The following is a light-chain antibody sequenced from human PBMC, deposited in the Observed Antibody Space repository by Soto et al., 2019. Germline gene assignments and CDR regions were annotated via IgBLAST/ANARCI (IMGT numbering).Light chain of an antibody. Sequence: IVLTQSPGTLSLSPGETATLSCRASQTVSSSYLAWYQQKPGQAPRLLIYDTSSRATGIPDRFSGSGSGTDFTLTISRLEPEDFAVYYCQQYDYSPAWTFGQGTKVEIK. J-gene: IGKJ1*01. CDR1: QTVSSSY. CDR3: QQYDYSPAWT. CDR2: DTS. V-gene: IGKV3-20*01.